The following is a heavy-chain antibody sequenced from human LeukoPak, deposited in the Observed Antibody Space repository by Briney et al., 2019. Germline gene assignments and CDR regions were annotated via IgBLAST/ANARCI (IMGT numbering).Heavy chain of an antibody. D-gene: IGHD6-19*01. Sequence: SVKVSCKDSGCTFSSYAISWVRQAPGQGLEWMGRIIPIFGTANYAQKFQGRVTITTDESTSTAYMELSSLRSEDTAVYYCARDRSSGWYSDYWGQGTLVTVSS. J-gene: IGHJ4*02. CDR3: ARDRSSGWYSDY. V-gene: IGHV1-69*05. CDR1: GCTFSSYA. CDR2: IIPIFGTA.